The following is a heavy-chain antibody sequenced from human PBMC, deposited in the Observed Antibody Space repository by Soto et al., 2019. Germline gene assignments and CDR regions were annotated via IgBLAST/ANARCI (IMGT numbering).Heavy chain of an antibody. CDR3: ARLHLDFGVDIDYMDV. J-gene: IGHJ6*02. Sequence: ETRSLTCTVAGGSMSSYYCSWIRQPPGKGLEWIGYIYYSGSTNSNPSLKSRVTISVDTSKNQLSLKPSSVTAADTAVYYCARLHLDFGVDIDYMDVWGQGTTVTASS. V-gene: IGHV4-59*01. CDR1: GGSMSSYY. D-gene: IGHD3-3*01. CDR2: IYYSGST.